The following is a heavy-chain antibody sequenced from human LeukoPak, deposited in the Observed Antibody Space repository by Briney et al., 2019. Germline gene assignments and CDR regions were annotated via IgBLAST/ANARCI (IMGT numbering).Heavy chain of an antibody. D-gene: IGHD1-1*01. Sequence: GGSVRLSCAASGFTFIDFAMNWVRQAPGKGLEWVSTISASGTITYYADSVKGRCTISRDYSQNTLYLQLNSLRAEDTAVYYCAYLGLSSDWNDVPGPQIDYWGQGTLVTVSS. CDR2: ISASGTIT. CDR1: GFTFIDFA. V-gene: IGHV3-23*01. CDR3: AYLGLSSDWNDVPGPQIDY. J-gene: IGHJ4*02.